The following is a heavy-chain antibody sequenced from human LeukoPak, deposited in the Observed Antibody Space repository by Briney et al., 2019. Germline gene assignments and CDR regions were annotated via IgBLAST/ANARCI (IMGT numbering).Heavy chain of an antibody. J-gene: IGHJ6*02. D-gene: IGHD3-22*01. Sequence: GGSLRLSCAASGFTFSSYGMHWVRQAPGKGLEWVAVISYDGSNKYYADSVKGRFTISRDNSKNTLYLQMNSLRAEDTAVYYCAKDLAESYYYDSTYGMDVWGQGTTVTVSS. CDR3: AKDLAESYYYDSTYGMDV. CDR1: GFTFSSYG. CDR2: ISYDGSNK. V-gene: IGHV3-30*18.